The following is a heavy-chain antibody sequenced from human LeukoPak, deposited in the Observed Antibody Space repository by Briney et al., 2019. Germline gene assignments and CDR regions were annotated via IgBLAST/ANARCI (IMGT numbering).Heavy chain of an antibody. D-gene: IGHD2-21*01. CDR3: ARASLAYCGGDCLDAFDI. J-gene: IGHJ3*02. CDR2: IYYSGYT. V-gene: IGHV4-59*01. CDR1: GGSISDYY. Sequence: SETLSLTCTVSGGSISDYYWSWIRQPPGKGLEWLGYIYYSGYTNYNPSLKSRVTISVDTSKNQFSLKLSSVTAADTAVYYCARASLAYCGGDCLDAFDIWGQGTMVTVSS.